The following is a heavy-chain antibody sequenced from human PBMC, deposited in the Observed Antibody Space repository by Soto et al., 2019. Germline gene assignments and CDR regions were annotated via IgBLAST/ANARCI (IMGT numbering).Heavy chain of an antibody. CDR1: GLTFRNFA. Sequence: QIQLVQSGPEVRKPGTSVKVSCKASGLTFRNFAVQWVLQARGQRPEWIGWIVFGSGNTNYTQKLQERVTLTRDTSTNTVYVELRRLGIEDTAVYYCEAESMQVVTCAGDYWGQGTRVTVSS. V-gene: IGHV1-58*01. D-gene: IGHD2-21*02. CDR3: EAESMQVVTCAGDY. J-gene: IGHJ4*02. CDR2: IVFGSGNT.